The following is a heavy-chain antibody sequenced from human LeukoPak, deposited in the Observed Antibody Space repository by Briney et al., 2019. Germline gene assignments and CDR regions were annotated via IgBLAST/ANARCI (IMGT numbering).Heavy chain of an antibody. V-gene: IGHV1-69*04. J-gene: IGHJ4*02. CDR3: ARAPFGFGELPALRRIFDY. Sequence: ASVKVSCKASGGTFSSYAISWVRQAPGQGLEWMGRIIPILGIANYAQKFQGRVTITADKSTSTAYMELSSLRSEDTAVYYCARAPFGFGELPALRRIFDYWGQGTLVTVSS. CDR1: GGTFSSYA. CDR2: IIPILGIA. D-gene: IGHD3-10*01.